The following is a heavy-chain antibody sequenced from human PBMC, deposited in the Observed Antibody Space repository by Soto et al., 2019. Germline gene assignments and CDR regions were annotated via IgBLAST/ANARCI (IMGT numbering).Heavy chain of an antibody. CDR1: GFTFSSYG. V-gene: IGHV3-30*18. CDR3: AKTVLPKWGSGLDFFY. J-gene: IGHJ4*02. D-gene: IGHD1-26*01. CDR2: ISYDGSNK. Sequence: PGGSLRLSCAASGFTFSSYGMHWVRQAPGKGLEWVAVISYDGSNKYYADSVKGRFTFSRENSKNTLYLQMNSLRAEDTAVYYCAKTVLPKWGSGLDFFYWGQGTLVTLSS.